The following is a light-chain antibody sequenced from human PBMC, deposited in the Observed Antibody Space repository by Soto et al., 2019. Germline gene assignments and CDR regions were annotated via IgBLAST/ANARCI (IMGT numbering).Light chain of an antibody. CDR1: QSLVSSDGHFS. Sequence: DVMSPSPLSLLGVLGQPAAISCRSSQSLVSSDGHFSLDWFQQRPGQAPRRLIYTASNLDRGVPDRFSGSGSGTEFTLKITRLEAEDVGVYYCKQGTHCPWTFGQGTKVDIK. CDR3: KQGTHCPWT. CDR2: TAS. V-gene: IGKV2-30*01. J-gene: IGKJ1*01.